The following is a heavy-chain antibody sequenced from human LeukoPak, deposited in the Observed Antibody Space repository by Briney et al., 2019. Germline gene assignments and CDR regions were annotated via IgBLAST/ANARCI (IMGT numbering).Heavy chain of an antibody. V-gene: IGHV3-11*01. Sequence: GGSLRLSCAASGFTFSDYYMSWIRQAPGKGLEWVSYISSSGSTIYYADSVKGRFTISRDNAKNSLYLQMNSLRAEDTAVYYCAKEEQWLAYYFDYWGQGTLVTVSS. CDR3: AKEEQWLAYYFDY. CDR1: GFTFSDYY. CDR2: ISSSGSTI. J-gene: IGHJ4*02. D-gene: IGHD6-19*01.